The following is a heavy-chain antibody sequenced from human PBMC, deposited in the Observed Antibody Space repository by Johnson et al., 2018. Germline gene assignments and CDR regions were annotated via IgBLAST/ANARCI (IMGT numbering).Heavy chain of an antibody. CDR3: ARWAAVAGTEAEYFQH. Sequence: QVQLQESGPGLVKPSETLSLTCTVSGGSISSYYWSWIRQPPGKGLEWIGYIYYSGSTNSNPPLKRRVTISVDTSKNQCSLKLSSVTAADTAVYYCARWAAVAGTEAEYFQHWGQGTLVTVSS. CDR1: GGSISSYY. D-gene: IGHD6-19*01. V-gene: IGHV4-59*01. CDR2: IYYSGST. J-gene: IGHJ1*01.